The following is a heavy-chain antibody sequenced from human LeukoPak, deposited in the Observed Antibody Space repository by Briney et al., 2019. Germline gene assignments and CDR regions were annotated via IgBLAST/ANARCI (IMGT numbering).Heavy chain of an antibody. Sequence: PSETLSLTCTVSGGSISSGSYYWSWIRQPAGKGLEWIGRIYTSGSTNYNPSLKSRVTISVDTSKNQFSLKLSSVTAADTAVYYCARGGGIQLWSHKRTKPFDYWGQGTLVTVSS. CDR3: ARGGGIQLWSHKRTKPFDY. J-gene: IGHJ4*02. V-gene: IGHV4-61*02. CDR2: IYTSGST. D-gene: IGHD5-18*01. CDR1: GGSISSGSYY.